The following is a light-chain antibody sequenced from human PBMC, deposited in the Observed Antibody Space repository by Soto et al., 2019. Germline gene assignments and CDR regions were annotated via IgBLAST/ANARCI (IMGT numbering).Light chain of an antibody. CDR3: CSYAGRRWM. Sequence: QAVVTQPASVSGSPGQSITFSCTGSSDDIGSFNLVSWYQQYPGKAPKLILYEVYKRPLGVSDRLSGSKSGSTASLTISGLQGEEEADYHCCSYAGRRWMFGGGTKLTVL. CDR1: SDDIGSFNL. V-gene: IGLV2-23*02. J-gene: IGLJ3*02. CDR2: EVY.